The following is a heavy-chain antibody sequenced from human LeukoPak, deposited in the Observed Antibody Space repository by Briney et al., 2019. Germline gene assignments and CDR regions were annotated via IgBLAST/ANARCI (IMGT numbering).Heavy chain of an antibody. CDR2: IWYDGSNK. V-gene: IGHV3-33*01. CDR1: GFTFSSYG. J-gene: IGHJ6*02. Sequence: GGSQRLSCAASGFTFSSYGMHWVRQAPGKGLEWVAVIWYDGSNKYYADSVKGRFTISRDNSKNTLYLQMNSLRAEDTAVYYCARGYCSGGSCYSLYGMDVWGQGTTVTVSS. D-gene: IGHD2-15*01. CDR3: ARGYCSGGSCYSLYGMDV.